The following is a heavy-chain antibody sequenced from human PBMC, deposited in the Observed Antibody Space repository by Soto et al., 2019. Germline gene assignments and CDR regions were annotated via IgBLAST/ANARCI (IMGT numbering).Heavy chain of an antibody. V-gene: IGHV3-74*01. Sequence: GGSLRLSCAASGFSLSGYWMHWVRQAPGKGLVWVSRISSDGRSTSYADSVKGRFTISRDNAKNTLFLQMNSLRAEDTAVYYWERKNNWLRDSWGKGTLSPSPQ. CDR3: ERKNNWLRDS. J-gene: IGHJ4*02. CDR2: ISSDGRST. CDR1: GFSLSGYW. D-gene: IGHD1-1*01.